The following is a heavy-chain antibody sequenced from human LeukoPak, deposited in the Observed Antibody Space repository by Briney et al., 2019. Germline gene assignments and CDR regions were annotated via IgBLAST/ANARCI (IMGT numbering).Heavy chain of an antibody. CDR1: GYTFTGYY. D-gene: IGHD5-12*01. Sequence: ASVKVSCKASGYTFTGYYMHWVRQASGQGLEWMGWINPNSGGTNYAQKFQGRVTMTRDTSISTAYMELSRLRSDDTAVYYCARTYSHYSGYPGYWGQGTLVTVSS. V-gene: IGHV1-2*02. CDR3: ARTYSHYSGYPGY. J-gene: IGHJ4*02. CDR2: INPNSGGT.